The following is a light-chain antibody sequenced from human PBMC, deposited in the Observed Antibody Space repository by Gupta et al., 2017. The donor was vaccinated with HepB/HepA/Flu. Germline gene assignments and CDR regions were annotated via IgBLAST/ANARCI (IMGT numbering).Light chain of an antibody. CDR1: PSVSRY. CDR3: QQRVNWPLT. J-gene: IGKJ4*01. Sequence: IVLTPSPVPPSFSPGERATPSCRANPSVSRYLAWYQQKPGQPPSLLIFDASSRATGIPARFSGSGSGTDFTLTISSLEPEDFAVYYCQQRVNWPLTFGEGTRVEIK. V-gene: IGKV3-11*01. CDR2: DAS.